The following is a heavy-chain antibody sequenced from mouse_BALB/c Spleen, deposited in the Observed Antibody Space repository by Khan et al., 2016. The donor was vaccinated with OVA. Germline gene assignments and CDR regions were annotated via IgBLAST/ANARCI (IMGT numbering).Heavy chain of an antibody. CDR2: INPSSGYT. V-gene: IGHV1-4*01. D-gene: IGHD1-2*01. CDR3: ARRTTADAMDY. J-gene: IGHJ4*01. CDR1: GYTFTSNT. Sequence: QVQLQQSGAEPARPGASVKMSCKASGYTFTSNTMHWVKQRPGQGLEWIGYINPSSGYTNYNQKFNDKATLTADKSSSTAYMQLSSLTSEDSAVYYCARRTTADAMDYWGQGTSVTVSS.